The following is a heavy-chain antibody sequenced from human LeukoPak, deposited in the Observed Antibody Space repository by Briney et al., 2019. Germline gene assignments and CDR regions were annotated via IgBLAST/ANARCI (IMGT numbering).Heavy chain of an antibody. J-gene: IGHJ6*02. CDR2: ISWDGGST. CDR3: AKEIQPTRGYYYGMDV. CDR1: GFTFDDYT. V-gene: IGHV3-43*01. D-gene: IGHD5-18*01. Sequence: GGSLRLSCAASGFTFDDYTMHWVRQAPGKGLEWVSLISWDGGSTYYADSVKGRFTISRDNSKNSLYLQMNSLRTEDTALYYCAKEIQPTRGYYYGMDVWGQGTTVTVSS.